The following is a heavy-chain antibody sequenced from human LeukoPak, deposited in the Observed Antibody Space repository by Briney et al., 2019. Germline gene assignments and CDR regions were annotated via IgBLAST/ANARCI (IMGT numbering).Heavy chain of an antibody. D-gene: IGHD2-2*01. V-gene: IGHV3-11*03. CDR1: GFTFSDYY. J-gene: IGHJ4*02. Sequence: PGGSLRLSCAASGFTFSDYYMSWIRQAPGKGLEWVSYISSSSSYTNYADSVKGRFTISRDNAKNSLYLQMNSLRAEDTAVYHCARPWYCSSTSCYAGADYWGQGTLVTVSS. CDR3: ARPWYCSSTSCYAGADY. CDR2: ISSSSSYT.